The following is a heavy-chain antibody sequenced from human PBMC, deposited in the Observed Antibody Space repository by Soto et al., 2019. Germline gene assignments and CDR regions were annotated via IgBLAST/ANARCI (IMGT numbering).Heavy chain of an antibody. CDR3: AKALPAYSSVGYDY. Sequence: EVQLLESGGGLVKPGGSLRLSCKASGVTFSSYAMSWVRQAPGQGLEWVAAMSGSVGSTYYAHYVMGRFTIARDNSMNALYLPMNSLRAECPDVCYCAKALPAYSSVGYDYLRQGPLVSLSS. J-gene: IGHJ4*02. CDR2: MSGSVGST. V-gene: IGHV3-23*01. D-gene: IGHD6-19*01. CDR1: GVTFSSYA.